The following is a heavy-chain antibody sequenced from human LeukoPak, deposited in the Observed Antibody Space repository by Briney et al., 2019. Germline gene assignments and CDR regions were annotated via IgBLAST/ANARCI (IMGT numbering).Heavy chain of an antibody. CDR3: ARGSGFWSGYFIFDY. D-gene: IGHD3-3*01. V-gene: IGHV4-34*01. Sequence: SETLSLTCAVSGGSFSGYYWSWIRQPPGKGLEWIGEINHSGSTNYNPSLKSRVTISVDTSKNQFSLKLSSVTAADTAVYYCARGSGFWSGYFIFDYWGQGTLVTVSS. CDR1: GGSFSGYY. CDR2: INHSGST. J-gene: IGHJ4*02.